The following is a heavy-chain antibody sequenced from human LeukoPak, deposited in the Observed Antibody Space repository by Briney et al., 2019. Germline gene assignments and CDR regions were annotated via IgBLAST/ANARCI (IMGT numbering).Heavy chain of an antibody. Sequence: SSETLSLTCTVSGGSISSYYWSWIRQPPGKGLEWIGYIYYSGSTNYNPSLKSRVTISVDTSKNQFSLKLSSVTAADTAVYYCARAAVAGGGYYYYYMDVWGKGTTVTISS. J-gene: IGHJ6*03. CDR3: ARAAVAGGGYYYYYMDV. CDR1: GGSISSYY. D-gene: IGHD6-19*01. V-gene: IGHV4-59*08. CDR2: IYYSGST.